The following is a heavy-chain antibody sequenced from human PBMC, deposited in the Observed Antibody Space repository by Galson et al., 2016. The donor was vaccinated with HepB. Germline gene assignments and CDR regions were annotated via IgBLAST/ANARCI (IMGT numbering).Heavy chain of an antibody. CDR1: GGSLSNNF. Sequence: SETLSLTCSVYGGSLSNNFWSWLRQPPGKGLEWIGEIHHTGDTNHNSSLKSRVTMSVDTSKNQFSLKLNSVNAADTAVYYCARGKRPRQWLITKWFDPWGQGTPVTVSA. D-gene: IGHD6-19*01. CDR3: ARGKRPRQWLITKWFDP. V-gene: IGHV4-34*01. J-gene: IGHJ5*02. CDR2: IHHTGDT.